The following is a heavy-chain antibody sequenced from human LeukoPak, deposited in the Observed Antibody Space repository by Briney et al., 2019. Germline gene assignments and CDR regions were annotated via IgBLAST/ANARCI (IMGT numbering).Heavy chain of an antibody. CDR1: GFTFNSYT. CDR2: IKQDGGET. D-gene: IGHD4-11*01. CDR3: TREDHSNYNY. Sequence: PGGSPRLSCAASGFTFNSYTMNWVRQAPGKGLEWVASIKQDGGETFYVDSVKGRFTISRDNAKNSLYLQMNSLRAEDTAVYYCTREDHSNYNYWGQGTLVTVSS. V-gene: IGHV3-7*01. J-gene: IGHJ4*02.